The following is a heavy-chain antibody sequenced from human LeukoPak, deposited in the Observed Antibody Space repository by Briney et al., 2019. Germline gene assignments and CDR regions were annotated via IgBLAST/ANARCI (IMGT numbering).Heavy chain of an antibody. Sequence: ALVKVSCKASGGTFSSYAISWVRQAPGQGLEWMGGIIPIFGTANYAQKFQGRVTITTDESTSTAYMELSSLRSEDTAVYYCARVLTIFGVSNWFDPWGQGTLVTVS. CDR3: ARVLTIFGVSNWFDP. CDR2: IIPIFGTA. J-gene: IGHJ5*02. D-gene: IGHD3-3*01. V-gene: IGHV1-69*05. CDR1: GGTFSSYA.